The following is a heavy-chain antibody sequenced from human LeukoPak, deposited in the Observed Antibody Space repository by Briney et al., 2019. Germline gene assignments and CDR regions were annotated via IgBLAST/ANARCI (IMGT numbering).Heavy chain of an antibody. V-gene: IGHV3-30*02. J-gene: IGHJ5*02. CDR3: AKDGLNDWGNWFDP. D-gene: IGHD7-27*01. Sequence: GGSLRLSCAASGFTFSSYGMHWVRQAPGKGLEWVAFIRYDGSNKYYADSVKGRFTISRDNSKNTLYLQMNSLRAEDTAVYYCAKDGLNDWGNWFDPWGQGTQVTVSS. CDR1: GFTFSSYG. CDR2: IRYDGSNK.